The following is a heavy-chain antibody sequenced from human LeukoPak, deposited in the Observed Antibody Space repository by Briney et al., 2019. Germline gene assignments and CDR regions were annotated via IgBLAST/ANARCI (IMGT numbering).Heavy chain of an antibody. D-gene: IGHD1-26*01. CDR2: ISYDGSNK. CDR1: GITFSSYG. J-gene: IGHJ4*02. CDR3: AKEAGRVAANPPDY. Sequence: GRSLRLSCAASGITFSSYGMHWVRQAPGKGLEWVAVISYDGSNKYYADSVKGRFTISRDNSKNTLYLQMDSLRAEDTAVYYCAKEAGRVAANPPDYWGQGTLVTVSS. V-gene: IGHV3-30*18.